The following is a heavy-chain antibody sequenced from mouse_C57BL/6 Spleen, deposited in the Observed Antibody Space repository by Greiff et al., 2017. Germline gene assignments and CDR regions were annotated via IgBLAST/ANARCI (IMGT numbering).Heavy chain of an antibody. CDR3: ARKEGSSGYVGY. CDR2: IDPSDSYT. CDR1: GYTFTSYW. Sequence: QVQLQQPGAELVKPGASVKLSCKASGYTFTSYWMQWVKQRPGQGLEWIGEIDPSDSYTNYNQKFKGKATLTVDTSSSTAYMQLSSLTSEDSAVYYCARKEGSSGYVGYWGQGTTLTVSS. V-gene: IGHV1-50*01. J-gene: IGHJ2*01. D-gene: IGHD3-2*02.